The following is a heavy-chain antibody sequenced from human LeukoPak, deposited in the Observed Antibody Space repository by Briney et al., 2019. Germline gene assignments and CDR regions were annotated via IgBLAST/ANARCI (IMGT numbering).Heavy chain of an antibody. D-gene: IGHD1-1*01. CDR3: ASHHWRSAYFDY. V-gene: IGHV4-59*08. Sequence: SETLSLTCTVSGGSSSNYYWIWLRQSPGKGLEWIGYIHYSGTTNYDPSLSSRVTISVDTSKNQFSLKVSSVTAADTAVYYCASHHWRSAYFDYWGQGTLVTVSS. CDR1: GGSSSNYY. J-gene: IGHJ4*02. CDR2: IHYSGTT.